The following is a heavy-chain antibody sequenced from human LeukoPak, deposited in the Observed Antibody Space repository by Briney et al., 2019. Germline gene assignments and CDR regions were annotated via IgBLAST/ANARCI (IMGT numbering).Heavy chain of an antibody. Sequence: SVKVSCKASGGTFSSYAISWVRQAPGQGLEWMGRIIPILGIANYAQKFQGRVTMTRNTSISTAYMELSSLRSEDTAVYYCARGVSLYCSGGSCYEFDYWGQGTLVTVSS. V-gene: IGHV1-69*04. CDR3: ARGVSLYCSGGSCYEFDY. J-gene: IGHJ4*02. CDR2: IIPILGIA. CDR1: GGTFSSYA. D-gene: IGHD2-15*01.